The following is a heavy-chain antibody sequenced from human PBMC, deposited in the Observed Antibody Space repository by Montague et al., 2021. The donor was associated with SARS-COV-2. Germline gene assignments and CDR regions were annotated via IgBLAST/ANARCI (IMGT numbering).Heavy chain of an antibody. V-gene: IGHV4-39*07. Sequence: SETLSLTCRVSGASIDTGNHYWTWIRQSPGQGLEWIGNIYNSGHTYYNPSLKSRVTISLDRSKNHFSLLLSSVTAADTASYYCARDFVTCGFDVWGQGTTVTVSS. CDR1: GASIDTGNHY. CDR3: ARDFVTCGFDV. D-gene: IGHD3-16*02. CDR2: IYNSGHT. J-gene: IGHJ6*02.